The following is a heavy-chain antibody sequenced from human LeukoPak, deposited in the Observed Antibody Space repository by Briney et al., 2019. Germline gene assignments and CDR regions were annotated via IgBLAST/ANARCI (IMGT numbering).Heavy chain of an antibody. CDR2: IIPIFGTA. Sequence: ASVKVSCKASGGTFSSYAISWVRQAPGQGLEWMGRIIPIFGTANNAQKFQGRVTITTDESTSTAYMELSSLRSEDTAVYYCASDPMVRGVNSDYWGQGTLVTVSS. CDR3: ASDPMVRGVNSDY. J-gene: IGHJ4*02. V-gene: IGHV1-69*05. D-gene: IGHD3-10*01. CDR1: GGTFSSYA.